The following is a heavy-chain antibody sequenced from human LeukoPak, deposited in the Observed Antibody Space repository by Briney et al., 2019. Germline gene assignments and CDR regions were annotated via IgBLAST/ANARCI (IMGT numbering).Heavy chain of an antibody. V-gene: IGHV3-33*06. CDR3: AKDSAFNYDSSGYAHY. CDR1: GFNFEGYG. CDR2: VWFDGTKR. Sequence: GGSLRLSCAASGFNFEGYGMHWVRQTPCKGLEWVAVVWFDGTKRDYAESVKGRFTISRDNSKNTVYLEMNRLRVGDTAIYYCAKDSAFNYDSSGYAHYWGQGTLVIVSS. D-gene: IGHD3-22*01. J-gene: IGHJ4*02.